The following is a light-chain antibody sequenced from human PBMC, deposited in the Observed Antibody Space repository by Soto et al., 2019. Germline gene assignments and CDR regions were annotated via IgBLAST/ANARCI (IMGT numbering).Light chain of an antibody. Sequence: DIQMTHSPSTLSASVGDRVTITCRASQSISSWLAWYQQKPGKSPKLLIYKASSLESGVPSRFSGSGSGTEFTLTINNLQPVDFATYYCQQYSSLPYTFGQGTKLEI. V-gene: IGKV1-5*03. CDR3: QQYSSLPYT. CDR1: QSISSW. CDR2: KAS. J-gene: IGKJ2*01.